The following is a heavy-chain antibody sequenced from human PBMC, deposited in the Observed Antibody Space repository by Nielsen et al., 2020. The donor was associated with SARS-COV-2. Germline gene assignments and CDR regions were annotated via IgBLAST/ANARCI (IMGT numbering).Heavy chain of an antibody. J-gene: IGHJ4*02. V-gene: IGHV3-23*01. D-gene: IGHD3-10*01. CDR1: GFTFSSYG. CDR3: AKDLGGYFDY. Sequence: GESLKISCAASGFTFSSYGMHWVRQAPGKGLEWVSAISGSGGSTYYADSVKGRFTISRDNSKNTLYLQMNSLRAEDTAVYYCAKDLGGYFDYWGQGTLVTVSS. CDR2: ISGSGGST.